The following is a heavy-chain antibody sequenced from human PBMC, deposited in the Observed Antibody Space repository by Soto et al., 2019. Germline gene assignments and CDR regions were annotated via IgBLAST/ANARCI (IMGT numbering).Heavy chain of an antibody. Sequence: SAILSLTCTVSGGSISSYYWSWIRQPPGKGLEWIGYIYYSGSTNYNPSLKSRVTISVDTSKNQFSLKLSSVTAADTAVYYCARPRAGTIAFDIWGEGTMVTDSS. CDR1: GGSISSYY. V-gene: IGHV4-59*01. J-gene: IGHJ3*02. CDR3: ARPRAGTIAFDI. D-gene: IGHD3-9*01. CDR2: IYYSGST.